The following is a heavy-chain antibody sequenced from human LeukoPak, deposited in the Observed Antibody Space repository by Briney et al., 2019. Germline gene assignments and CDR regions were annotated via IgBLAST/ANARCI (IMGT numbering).Heavy chain of an antibody. CDR2: IWYDGSKD. CDR3: ARGLGILGYFDL. V-gene: IGHV3-33*01. D-gene: IGHD7-27*01. CDR1: GFTFSSYG. J-gene: IGHJ2*01. Sequence: PGGSLGLSCAASGFTFSSYGMHWVRQAPGKGLEWLAVIWYDGSKDYYADSVKGRFTISRDNSNNTLYLQMDSLRAEDTAVYYCARGLGILGYFDLWGRGTLVTVSS.